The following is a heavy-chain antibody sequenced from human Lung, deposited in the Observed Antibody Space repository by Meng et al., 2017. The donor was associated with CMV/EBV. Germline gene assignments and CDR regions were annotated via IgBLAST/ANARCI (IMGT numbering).Heavy chain of an antibody. D-gene: IGHD3-22*01. V-gene: IGHV1-18*01. CDR3: ASKVEPYYYDRSGYLN. CDR2: ISAYNDNT. J-gene: IGHJ4*02. Sequence: ASXXVSXKASGDTFTSYGFTWVRQAPGQGLEWVGWISAYNDNTNYEQRLQGRVSMTTDTTTSTAYMELGSLRSDDTAVYYCASKVEPYYYDRSGYLNWGQGTLVTVSS. CDR1: GDTFTSYG.